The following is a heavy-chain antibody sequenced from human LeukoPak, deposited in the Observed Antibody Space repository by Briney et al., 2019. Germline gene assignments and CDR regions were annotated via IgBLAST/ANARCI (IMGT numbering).Heavy chain of an antibody. Sequence: SSETLSLTCTVSGGSISSGDYSWSWIRQHPGKGLEWIGYISHSGSTYHNPSLKSRITISVDTSKNQFSLKLSSVTAADTAVYYCASCYRWSSGYCSYGVCCHLGYWGQGTLVTVSS. CDR3: ASCYRWSSGYCSYGVCCHLGY. D-gene: IGHD2-8*01. V-gene: IGHV4-31*03. CDR1: GGSISSGDYS. J-gene: IGHJ4*02. CDR2: ISHSGST.